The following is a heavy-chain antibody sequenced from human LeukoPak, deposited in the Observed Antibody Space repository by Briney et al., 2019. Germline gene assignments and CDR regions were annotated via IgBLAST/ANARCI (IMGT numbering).Heavy chain of an antibody. CDR2: IYYSGST. Sequence: PSEILSLTCTVSGGSISSYYWSWIRQPPGKGLEWIGYIYYSGSTNYNPSLKSRVTISVDTSKNQFSLKLSPVTAADTAVYYCARSGYFDLWGRGTLVTVSS. J-gene: IGHJ2*01. CDR1: GGSISSYY. CDR3: ARSGYFDL. V-gene: IGHV4-59*01. D-gene: IGHD3-3*01.